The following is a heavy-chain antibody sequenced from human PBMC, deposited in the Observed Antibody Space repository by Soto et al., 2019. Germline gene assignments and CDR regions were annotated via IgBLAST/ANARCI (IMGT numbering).Heavy chain of an antibody. Sequence: GASVKVSCKAXXYTFTGYYMHWVRQAPGQGLEWMGWINPNSGGTNYAQKFQGWVTMTRDTSISTAYMELSRLRSDDTAVYYCARDRRYFDWLAPEFDYWGQGTLVTVSS. CDR1: XYTFTGYY. CDR3: ARDRRYFDWLAPEFDY. CDR2: INPNSGGT. J-gene: IGHJ4*02. V-gene: IGHV1-2*04. D-gene: IGHD3-9*01.